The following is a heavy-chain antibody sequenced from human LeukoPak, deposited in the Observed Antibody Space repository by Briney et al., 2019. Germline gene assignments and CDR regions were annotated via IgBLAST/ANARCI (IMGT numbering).Heavy chain of an antibody. CDR3: AKAGLNYYYYGMDV. CDR2: ISWNSGSI. J-gene: IGHJ6*02. D-gene: IGHD3-22*01. V-gene: IGHV3-9*01. CDR1: GFSFDDYA. Sequence: GRSLRLSCAASGFSFDDYAMHWVRQAPGKGLEWVSGISWNSGSIGYADSVKGRFTISRDNAKNSLYLQMNSLRAEDTALYYCAKAGLNYYYYGMDVWGQGTTVTVSS.